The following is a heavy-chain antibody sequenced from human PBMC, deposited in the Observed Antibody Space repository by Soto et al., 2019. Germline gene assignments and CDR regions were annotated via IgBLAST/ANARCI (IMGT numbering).Heavy chain of an antibody. D-gene: IGHD3-22*01. CDR3: ARDRGLSGSSYTIYNWFDP. Sequence: GGSLRLSCAASGFTFSSYGMHWVRQAPGKGLEWVAVIWYDGSNKYYADSVKGRFTISRDNSKNTLYLQMNSLRAEDTAVYYCARDRGLSGSSYTIYNWFDPWGQGTLVTVSS. CDR2: IWYDGSNK. V-gene: IGHV3-33*01. J-gene: IGHJ5*02. CDR1: GFTFSSYG.